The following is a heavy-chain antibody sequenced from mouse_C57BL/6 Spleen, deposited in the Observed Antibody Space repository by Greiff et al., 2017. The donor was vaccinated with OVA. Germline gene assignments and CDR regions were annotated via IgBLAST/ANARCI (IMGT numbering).Heavy chain of an antibody. J-gene: IGHJ4*01. CDR2: IYPVSGET. V-gene: IGHV1-11*01. Sequence: QVQLQQSGAELASPGASVTLSCKASGYTFTDHIMNWVNKRPGQGLEWIGRIYPVSGETNYNQKFKGTATISVDRSSSTVYMMVNSLTSNDPAVYYCGRSYAMDYWGQGTSVTVSS. CDR1: GYTFTDHI. CDR3: GRSYAMDY.